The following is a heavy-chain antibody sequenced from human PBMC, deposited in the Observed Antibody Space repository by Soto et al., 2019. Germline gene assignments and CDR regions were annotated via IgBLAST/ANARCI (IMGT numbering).Heavy chain of an antibody. CDR2: IWNDGSNK. J-gene: IGHJ5*02. CDR3: ASQWFDP. V-gene: IGHV3-33*01. CDR1: GFTFSSYG. Sequence: QVQLVESGGGVVQPGRSLRLSCAASGFTFSSYGMHWVRQAPGKGLEWVAVIWNDGSNKYYADSVKGRFTISRDNSKNTLYLKMNSLRAADTAVYYCASQWFDPWGQGTLVTVCS.